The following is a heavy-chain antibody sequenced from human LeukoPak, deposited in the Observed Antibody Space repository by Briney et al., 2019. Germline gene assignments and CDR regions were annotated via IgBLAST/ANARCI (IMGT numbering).Heavy chain of an antibody. CDR1: GLTASSDY. J-gene: IGHJ4*02. CDR3: AAEKPGTGTFRDC. V-gene: IGHV3-53*01. CDR2: IYSGGST. D-gene: IGHD1-1*01. Sequence: GGSLRLSCVASGLTASSDYMSWVRQATGKGGEWVSVIYSGGSTHYAGSVRRRFTIPRDKSNNTLYLQMNSLRAEDTAVYFCAAEKPGTGTFRDCWGPGSLVSV.